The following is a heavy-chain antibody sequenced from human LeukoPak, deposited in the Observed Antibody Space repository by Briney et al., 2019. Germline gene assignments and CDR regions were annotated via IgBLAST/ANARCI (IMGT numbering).Heavy chain of an antibody. CDR1: GGSISGRSYY. CDR3: AREDTDTSGDY. CDR2: IYISGTT. D-gene: IGHD3-10*01. J-gene: IGHJ4*02. V-gene: IGHV4-61*02. Sequence: SETLSFTCTVSGGSISGRSYYWHWIRQPAGKGLEWIVRIYISGTTNYNPSLKSRVTSSADTSKNQFSLRLSSVTAADTAVYYCAREDTDTSGDYWGQGTLVTVSS.